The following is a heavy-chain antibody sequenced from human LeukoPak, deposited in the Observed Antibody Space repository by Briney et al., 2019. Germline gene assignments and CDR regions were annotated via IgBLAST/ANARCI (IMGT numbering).Heavy chain of an antibody. J-gene: IGHJ6*02. Sequence: GGSLRLSCAASGFTFSIYGMHWVLQAPGKGLEWVAVISHDGTYKYYADSVKGRFTISRDNSKNTLYLQMNSLRAEDTAVYYCARGGMTVTYYYYGMDVWGQGTTVTVSS. CDR3: ARGGMTVTYYYYGMDV. CDR2: ISHDGTYK. D-gene: IGHD4-17*01. CDR1: GFTFSIYG. V-gene: IGHV3-30*03.